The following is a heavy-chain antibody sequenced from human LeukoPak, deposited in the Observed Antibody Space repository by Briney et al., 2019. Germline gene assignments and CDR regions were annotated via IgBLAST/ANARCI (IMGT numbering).Heavy chain of an antibody. CDR3: ARDLDYGGKSNFDY. CDR2: IKSAESSI. CDR1: GITFSSYW. V-gene: IGHV3-74*01. D-gene: IGHD4-23*01. J-gene: IGHJ4*02. Sequence: PGGSLRLSCAASGITFSSYWMHWVRQAPGKGLVWVSRIKSAESSIRYADSVKGRFTISRDNAKNTLYLQMNSLRAEDTAVYYCARDLDYGGKSNFDYWGQGTLVTVSS.